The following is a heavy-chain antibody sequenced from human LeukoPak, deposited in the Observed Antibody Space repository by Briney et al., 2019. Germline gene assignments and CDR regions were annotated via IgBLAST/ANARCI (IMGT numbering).Heavy chain of an antibody. Sequence: SETLSLTCTVSGGSISSYYWSWIRQPPGKGLEWIGYIYYSGSTNYNPSLKSRVTISFDTSKNQFSLKLTSVTAADTAVYYCARDPGVTTGTYYFDSWGQGSLVTVSS. V-gene: IGHV4-59*01. CDR3: ARDPGVTTGTYYFDS. J-gene: IGHJ4*02. D-gene: IGHD1-1*01. CDR1: GGSISSYY. CDR2: IYYSGST.